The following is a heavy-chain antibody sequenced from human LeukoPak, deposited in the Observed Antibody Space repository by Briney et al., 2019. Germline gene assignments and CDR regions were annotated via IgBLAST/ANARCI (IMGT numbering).Heavy chain of an antibody. CDR2: INHSGST. CDR1: GGSFSGYY. D-gene: IGHD3-3*01. V-gene: IGHV4-34*01. J-gene: IGHJ6*02. Sequence: SETLSLTCAVYGGSFSGYYWSWIRQPPGKGLEWIGEINHSGSTNYNPSLKSRVTISVDTSKNQFSLKLSSVTAADTAVYYCARADITIFGVVIAQYYYYYGMDVWGQGTTVTVSS. CDR3: ARADITIFGVVIAQYYYYYGMDV.